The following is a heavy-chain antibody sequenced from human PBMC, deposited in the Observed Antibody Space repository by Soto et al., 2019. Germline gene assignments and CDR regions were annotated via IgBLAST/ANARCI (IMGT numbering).Heavy chain of an antibody. V-gene: IGHV1-2*06. CDR1: GYRFTTHY. D-gene: IGHD5-18*01. CDR3: ARDGNCALRGYSFGFDF. Sequence: GASVKVSCKASGYRFTTHYIHWVRQAPGQGLEWMGRMNVGTGGTTYAHKFQGRVTMTRDTSIRTAYLEVSSVKSDDTAMYYCARDGNCALRGYSFGFDFWGQGTLVTVSS. J-gene: IGHJ4*02. CDR2: MNVGTGGT.